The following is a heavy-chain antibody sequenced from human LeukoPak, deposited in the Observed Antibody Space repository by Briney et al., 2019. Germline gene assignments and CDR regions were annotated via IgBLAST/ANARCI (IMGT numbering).Heavy chain of an antibody. Sequence: PSETLSLTCTVSGGSISSGGYYWSWIRQHPGEGLEWIGYIYYSGSTYYNPSLKSRVTISVDTSKNQFSLKLSSVTAADTAVYYCARSWMVAAPYFDYWGQGTLVTVSS. CDR3: ARSWMVAAPYFDY. J-gene: IGHJ4*02. CDR2: IYYSGST. D-gene: IGHD2-15*01. CDR1: GGSISSGGYY. V-gene: IGHV4-31*03.